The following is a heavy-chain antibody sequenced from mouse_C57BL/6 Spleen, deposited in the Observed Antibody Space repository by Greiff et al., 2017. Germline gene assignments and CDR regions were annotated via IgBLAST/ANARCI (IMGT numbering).Heavy chain of an antibody. D-gene: IGHD1-1*01. CDR2: ISSGGSYT. CDR1: GFTFSSYG. J-gene: IGHJ2*01. Sequence: EVMLVESGGDLVKPGGSLKLSCAASGFTFSSYGMSWVRQTPDKRLEWVATISSGGSYTYYPDSVKGRFTISRDNAKNTLYLQMSSLKSEDTAMYYCARDNTTVLDYWGQGTTLTVSS. V-gene: IGHV5-6*01. CDR3: ARDNTTVLDY.